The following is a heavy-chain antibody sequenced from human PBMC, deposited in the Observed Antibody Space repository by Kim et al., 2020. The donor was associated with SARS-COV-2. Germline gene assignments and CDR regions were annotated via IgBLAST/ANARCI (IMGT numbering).Heavy chain of an antibody. V-gene: IGHV3-30-3*01. D-gene: IGHD3-16*01. J-gene: IGHJ4*02. CDR2: ISPDGNSK. CDR1: GFTFRDHV. CDR3: AREGGPHFDH. Sequence: GGSLRLSCVASGFTFRDHVFHWVRQAPGKGLEWLAVISPDGNSKYYADSVKGRFTISRDNSESTLYLQMSNLRLDDTSLYYCAREGGPHFDHWGQGTLVPVSS.